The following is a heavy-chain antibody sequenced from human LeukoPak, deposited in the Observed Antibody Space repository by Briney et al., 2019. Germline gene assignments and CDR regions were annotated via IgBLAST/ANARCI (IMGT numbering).Heavy chain of an antibody. Sequence: GGSLRLSCATSGFTFKTYNMNWVRQAPGKGLEWVAYISTSGATTHYAASLRGRFTISRDNSKNTLYLQMNSLRAEDTAVYYCARGSYWGQGTLVTVSS. CDR1: GFTFKTYN. CDR2: ISTSGATT. V-gene: IGHV3-48*01. CDR3: ARGSY. J-gene: IGHJ4*02.